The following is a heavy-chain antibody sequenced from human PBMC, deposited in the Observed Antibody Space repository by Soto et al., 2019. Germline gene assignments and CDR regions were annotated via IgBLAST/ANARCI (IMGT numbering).Heavy chain of an antibody. J-gene: IGHJ4*02. Sequence: TGGSLRLSCAASGCTFSSYAMSWVRQAPGKGLEWVSAISGSGGSTYYADSVKGRFTISRDNSRNTLYLQMNSLRAEDTAVYYCAREPSAASFDYWGQGTLVTVSS. CDR3: AREPSAASFDY. D-gene: IGHD2-2*01. CDR2: ISGSGGST. V-gene: IGHV3-23*01. CDR1: GCTFSSYA.